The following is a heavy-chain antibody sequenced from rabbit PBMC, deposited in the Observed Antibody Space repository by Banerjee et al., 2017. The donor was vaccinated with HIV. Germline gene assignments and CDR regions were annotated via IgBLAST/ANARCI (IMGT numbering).Heavy chain of an antibody. Sequence: QSLEESGGDLVKPGASLTLTCAASGFSFSNNYYMCWVRQAPGKGLEWIAYIYDGSTIITYYASWAKGRFTVSKTSSTTVTLQMTSLTAADTATYFCARDSGYAGYANANLWGPGTLVTVS. CDR1: GFSFSNNYY. D-gene: IGHD6-1*01. CDR3: ARDSGYAGYANANL. CDR2: IYDGSTIIT. V-gene: IGHV1S40*01. J-gene: IGHJ4*01.